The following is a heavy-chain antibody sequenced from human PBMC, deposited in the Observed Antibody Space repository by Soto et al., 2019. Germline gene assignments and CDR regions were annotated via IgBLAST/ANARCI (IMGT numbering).Heavy chain of an antibody. CDR2: ISSSSCYT. J-gene: IGHJ3*02. D-gene: IGHD3-22*01. CDR1: GFTFSDYY. Sequence: QVQLVESGGGLVKPGGSLRLSCAASGFTFSDYYMSWIRQAPGKGLEWVSYISSSSCYTNYADSVKGRFTISRDNAKNSLYLQMNSLRAEDTAVYYCARSLYYYDSSGYRRGGAFDIWGQGTMVTVSS. CDR3: ARSLYYYDSSGYRRGGAFDI. V-gene: IGHV3-11*06.